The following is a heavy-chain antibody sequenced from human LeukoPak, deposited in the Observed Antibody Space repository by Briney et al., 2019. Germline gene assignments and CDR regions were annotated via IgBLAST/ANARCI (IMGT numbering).Heavy chain of an antibody. J-gene: IGHJ4*02. Sequence: PGGSLRLSCAASGFTFSSYWMSWVRQAPGKGLEWVANIKEDGTEKYYVDSVKGRFTISRDNAKNSLYLQMNSLRAEDTAVYYCARDRGQYCSSTSCSEVFDYWGQGTLVTVSS. D-gene: IGHD2-2*01. V-gene: IGHV3-7*01. CDR3: ARDRGQYCSSTSCSEVFDY. CDR2: IKEDGTEK. CDR1: GFTFSSYW.